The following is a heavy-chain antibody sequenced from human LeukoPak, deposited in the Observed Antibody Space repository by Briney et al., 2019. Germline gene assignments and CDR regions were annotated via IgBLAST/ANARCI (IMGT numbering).Heavy chain of an antibody. CDR2: INTNTGNP. J-gene: IGHJ6*02. Sequence: ASVKVSCKASGYTFTSYAMNWVRQAPGQGLEWVGWINTNTGNPTYAQGFTGRFVFSLDTSVSTAYLQISSLKAEDTAVYYCARDVKGYCSGGSCYYYGMDVWGQGTTVTVSS. D-gene: IGHD2-15*01. V-gene: IGHV7-4-1*02. CDR1: GYTFTSYA. CDR3: ARDVKGYCSGGSCYYYGMDV.